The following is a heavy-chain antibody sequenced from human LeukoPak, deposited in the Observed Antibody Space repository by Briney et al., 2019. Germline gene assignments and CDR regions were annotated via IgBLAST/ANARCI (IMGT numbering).Heavy chain of an antibody. V-gene: IGHV3-7*01. D-gene: IGHD2/OR15-2a*01. CDR3: ARAGYYGDDAFDL. Sequence: GGSLRLSCAASGFTFSNAWMSWVRQAPGKGLEWVANIRQDGSEKYYVDSVKGRLTISRDNAKNSLYLQMNSLRAEDTGIYYCARAGYYGDDAFDLWGQGTMVTVSS. CDR1: GFTFSNAW. J-gene: IGHJ3*01. CDR2: IRQDGSEK.